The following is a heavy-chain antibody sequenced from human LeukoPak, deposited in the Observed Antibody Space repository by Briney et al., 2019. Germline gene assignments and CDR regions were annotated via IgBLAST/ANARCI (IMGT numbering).Heavy chain of an antibody. CDR1: GFTFSRYG. V-gene: IGHV3-30*18. CDR3: AKEYGDYLADY. J-gene: IGHJ4*02. Sequence: GRSLRLSCAVSGFTFSRYGMHWVRQAPGEGLEWVALISYDGSKTYYADSVKGRFTISRDNSKDTLYLQMNSLRPEDTAVYYCAKEYGDYLADYWGQGSLVTVSS. D-gene: IGHD4-17*01. CDR2: ISYDGSKT.